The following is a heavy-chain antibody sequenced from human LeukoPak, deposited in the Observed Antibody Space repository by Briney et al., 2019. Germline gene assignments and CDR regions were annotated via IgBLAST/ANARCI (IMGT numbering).Heavy chain of an antibody. J-gene: IGHJ4*02. Sequence: SETLSLTGTVSGGSISSYYWSWIRQPPGKGLEWIGYIYYSGSTNYNPSLKSRVTISVDTSKNQFSLKLSSVTAADTAVYYCARPPGYWGQGTLVTVSS. CDR3: ARPPGY. V-gene: IGHV4-59*08. CDR1: GGSISSYY. CDR2: IYYSGST.